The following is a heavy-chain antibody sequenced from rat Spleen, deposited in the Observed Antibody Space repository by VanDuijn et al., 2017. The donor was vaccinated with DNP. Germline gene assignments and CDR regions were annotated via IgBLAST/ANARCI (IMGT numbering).Heavy chain of an antibody. D-gene: IGHD1-6*01. J-gene: IGHJ2*01. CDR3: ARGDILRSFDY. CDR1: GYSITSTY. Sequence: EVQLQESGPGLVKPSQSLSLTCSVTGYSITSTYWGWIRKFPGNKMEWIGHISYSGITTYNPSLKSRISITRDTSKNQFFLQVNSVTTEDTATYYCARGDILRSFDYWGQGVMVTVSS. CDR2: ISYSGIT. V-gene: IGHV3-1*01.